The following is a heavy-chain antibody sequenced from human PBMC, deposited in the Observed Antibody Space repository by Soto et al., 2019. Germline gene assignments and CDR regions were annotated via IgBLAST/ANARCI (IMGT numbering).Heavy chain of an antibody. CDR3: ARQRTTVVTQAYFDH. CDR1: GESISSSSHY. CDR2: IYYSGRT. V-gene: IGHV4-39*01. D-gene: IGHD2-21*02. J-gene: IGHJ4*02. Sequence: LETLSLTCIVSGESISSSSHYWGWIRQPPGKGLEWIGSIYYSGRTYYNPSFKSRVTISIDTSKNQFSLKLSSVTATDTAVYYCARQRTTVVTQAYFDHWGQGALVTVSS.